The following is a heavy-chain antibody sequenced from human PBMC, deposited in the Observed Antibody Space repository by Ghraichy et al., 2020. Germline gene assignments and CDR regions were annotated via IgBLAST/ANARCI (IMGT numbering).Heavy chain of an antibody. CDR1: GFTFSNYA. J-gene: IGHJ4*02. V-gene: IGHV3-64D*06. Sequence: GESLNISCSASGFTFSNYAMYWVRQAPGKGLKYVSAISSNGDSTNYADSVKGRFSISRDRFIISRDNSKNTLYLQMSSLRVEDTAVYYCVKGRGYSYGYDSFDYWGQGTLVTVSS. D-gene: IGHD5-18*01. CDR3: VKGRGYSYGYDSFDY. CDR2: ISSNGDST.